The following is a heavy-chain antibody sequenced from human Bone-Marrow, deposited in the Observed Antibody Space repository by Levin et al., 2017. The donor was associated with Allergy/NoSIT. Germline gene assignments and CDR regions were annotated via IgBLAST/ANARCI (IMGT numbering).Heavy chain of an antibody. J-gene: IGHJ3*02. CDR3: AREEGYYGSGSYYNAKNAFDS. Sequence: SETLSLTCTVSGGSISSYYWSWIRQPPGKGLEWIGYIYYSGSTNYNPSLKSRVTISVDTSKNQFSLKLSSVTAADTAVYYCAREEGYYGSGSYYNAKNAFDSWGQGTMVTVSS. CDR2: IYYSGST. CDR1: GGSISSYY. D-gene: IGHD3-10*01. V-gene: IGHV4-59*01.